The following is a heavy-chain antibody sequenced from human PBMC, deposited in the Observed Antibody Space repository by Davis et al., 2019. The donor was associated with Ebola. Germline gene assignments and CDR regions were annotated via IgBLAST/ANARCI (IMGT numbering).Heavy chain of an antibody. V-gene: IGHV1-46*01. D-gene: IGHD3-22*01. J-gene: IGHJ3*02. Sequence: AASVKVSCKASGYTFTSHYMHWVRQAPGQGLEWMGIINPSGGSTSYAQKFQGRVTMTRDTSTSTVHMELSSLRSEETAVYYCARHDTMIVDAFDIWGQGTMVTVSS. CDR2: INPSGGST. CDR3: ARHDTMIVDAFDI. CDR1: GYTFTSHY.